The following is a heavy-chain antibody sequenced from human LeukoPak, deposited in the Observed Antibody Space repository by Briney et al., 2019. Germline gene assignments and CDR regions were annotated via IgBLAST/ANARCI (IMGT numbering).Heavy chain of an antibody. V-gene: IGHV4-30-4*08. D-gene: IGHD2-2*02. Sequence: SQTLSLTCTVSGGSISSGDYYWSWIRQPPGKGLEWIGYIYYSGSTYHNPSLKSRVTISVDTSKDQFSLKLSSVTAADTAVYYCARAKKEYCSSTSCYKDDYWGQGTLVTVSS. CDR1: GGSISSGDYY. J-gene: IGHJ4*02. CDR3: ARAKKEYCSSTSCYKDDY. CDR2: IYYSGST.